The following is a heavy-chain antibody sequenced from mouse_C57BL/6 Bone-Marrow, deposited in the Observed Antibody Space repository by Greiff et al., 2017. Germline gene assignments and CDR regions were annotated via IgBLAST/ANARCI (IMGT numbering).Heavy chain of an antibody. V-gene: IGHV5-17*01. Sequence: EVQLVESGGGLVKPGGSLKLSCAASGFTFSDYGMHWVRQAPEKGLEWVAYISSGSSTIYYADTVKGRFTISSDNAKNTLFLQMTSLRSEDTAMYYCARGMVTVPYYAMDYWGQGASVTVSS. J-gene: IGHJ4*01. D-gene: IGHD2-2*01. CDR3: ARGMVTVPYYAMDY. CDR2: ISSGSSTI. CDR1: GFTFSDYG.